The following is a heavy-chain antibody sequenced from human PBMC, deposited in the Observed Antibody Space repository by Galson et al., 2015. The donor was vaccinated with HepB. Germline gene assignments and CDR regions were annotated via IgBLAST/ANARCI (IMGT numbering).Heavy chain of an antibody. Sequence: SLRLSCAASGFTFSSYSMNWDRQAPGKGLEWVSSISSSSSYIYYADSVKGRFTISRDNAKNSLYLQMNSLRAEDTAVYYCARGLPLDPLGDDPEVAYWGQGTLVTVSS. V-gene: IGHV3-21*01. CDR2: ISSSSSYI. CDR3: ARGLPLDPLGDDPEVAY. D-gene: IGHD5-12*01. CDR1: GFTFSSYS. J-gene: IGHJ4*02.